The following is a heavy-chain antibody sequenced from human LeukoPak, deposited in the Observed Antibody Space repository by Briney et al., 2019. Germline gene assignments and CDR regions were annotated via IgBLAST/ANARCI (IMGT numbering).Heavy chain of an antibody. Sequence: TSETLSLTCAVYGGSFSGYYWSWIRQPPGRGLEWIGEINHSGSTNYNPSLKSRVTISVDTSKNQFSLKLSSVTAADTAVYYCARPSRPRENWFDPWGQGTLVTVSS. CDR1: GGSFSGYY. J-gene: IGHJ5*02. D-gene: IGHD3-10*01. CDR2: INHSGST. CDR3: ARPSRPRENWFDP. V-gene: IGHV4-34*01.